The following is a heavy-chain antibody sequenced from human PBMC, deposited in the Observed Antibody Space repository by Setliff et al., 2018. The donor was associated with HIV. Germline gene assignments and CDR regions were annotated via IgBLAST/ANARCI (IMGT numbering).Heavy chain of an antibody. CDR3: ARDGDYNYYGMDV. D-gene: IGHD4-17*01. J-gene: IGHJ6*02. Sequence: PSETLSLTCTVSGDSISSYYWSWIRQPPGKGLEWIGYIYYSGSTNYNPSLKSRVTISVDTPKNQFSLKLSSVTAADTAVYYCARDGDYNYYGMDVWGQGTTVTVSS. CDR1: GDSISSYY. CDR2: IYYSGST. V-gene: IGHV4-59*01.